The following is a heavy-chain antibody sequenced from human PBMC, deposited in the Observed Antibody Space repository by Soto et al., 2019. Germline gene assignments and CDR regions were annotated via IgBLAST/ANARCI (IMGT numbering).Heavy chain of an antibody. CDR2: IYHSGST. CDR3: ARDRKWIQLDYYYGMDV. V-gene: IGHV4-39*07. J-gene: IGHJ6*02. D-gene: IGHD1-1*01. Sequence: SETLSLTCTVSGGSMSTSDYYWGWIRQTPGKGLEWIGCIYHSGSTNYNPSLKSRVTISVDKSKNQFSLKLSSVTAADTAVYYCARDRKWIQLDYYYGMDVWGQGTTVTVSS. CDR1: GGSMSTSDYY.